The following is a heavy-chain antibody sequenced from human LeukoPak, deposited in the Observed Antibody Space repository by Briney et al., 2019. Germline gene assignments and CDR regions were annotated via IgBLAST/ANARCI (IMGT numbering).Heavy chain of an antibody. J-gene: IGHJ4*02. V-gene: IGHV3-30-3*01. D-gene: IGHD5-18*01. CDR3: ARDRGGKLWSAFDY. CDR1: GFTFSSYA. Sequence: PGRSLRLSCAASGFTFSSYAMHWVRQAPGKGLEWVAVISYDGSNKYYADSVKGRFTISRDNSENTLYLQMNSLRAEDTAVYYCARDRGGKLWSAFDYWGQGTLVTVSS. CDR2: ISYDGSNK.